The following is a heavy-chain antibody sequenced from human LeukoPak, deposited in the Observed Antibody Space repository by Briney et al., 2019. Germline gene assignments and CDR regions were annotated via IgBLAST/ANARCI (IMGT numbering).Heavy chain of an antibody. Sequence: ASVKVSCKASGYTFTGYYMHWVRQAPGQGLEWMGWINPNSGGTNYAQKFQGRVIMTRDTSISTAYMELYSLTSDDTAVYYCARGDGSVILDIWGQGTMVAVSS. V-gene: IGHV1-2*02. CDR2: INPNSGGT. J-gene: IGHJ3*02. D-gene: IGHD3-10*01. CDR1: GYTFTGYY. CDR3: ARGDGSVILDI.